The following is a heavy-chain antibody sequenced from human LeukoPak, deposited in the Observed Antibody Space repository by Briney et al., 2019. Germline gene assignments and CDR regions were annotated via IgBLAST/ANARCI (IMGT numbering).Heavy chain of an antibody. Sequence: PSETLCLTCAVYGGSFSGYDWSWIRQPPGKGLESPGEIKHSGSTDYNSSLRRRVTIPVDTSNNQFSLKLSSVTAADTAVYYCARGGQWDCSGGSCFFGSRRSYYFDYWGQGTLVTVSS. CDR2: IKHSGST. D-gene: IGHD2-15*01. CDR1: GGSFSGYD. CDR3: ARGGQWDCSGGSCFFGSRRSYYFDY. J-gene: IGHJ4*02. V-gene: IGHV4-34*01.